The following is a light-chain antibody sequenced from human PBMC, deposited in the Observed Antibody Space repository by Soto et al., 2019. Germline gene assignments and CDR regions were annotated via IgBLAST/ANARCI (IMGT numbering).Light chain of an antibody. CDR1: QSVSSSY. CDR3: QQDYNLPPA. CDR2: GAS. V-gene: IGKV3D-7*01. J-gene: IGKJ5*01. Sequence: EIVMTQSPATLSLSPGERATLSCRASQSVSSSYLSWNQQKPGQAPRLLIYGASTRATGIPARFSGSRSGTDFTLTISSLQPEDFAVYYCQQDYNLPPAVGQGTRLEI.